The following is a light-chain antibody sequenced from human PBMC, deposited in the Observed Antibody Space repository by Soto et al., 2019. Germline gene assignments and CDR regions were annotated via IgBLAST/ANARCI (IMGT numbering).Light chain of an antibody. CDR3: QQLNAYPLT. CDR2: KAS. J-gene: IGKJ5*01. V-gene: IGKV1-5*03. Sequence: DIKMTQSPSTLSASVGDRVTITCRASQSISSWLAWYQQKPGKAPRLLIYKASDLESGVPSRFSGSGSGTDFTLTTSSLQPEDVATYYCQQLNAYPLTFGQGTLLEVK. CDR1: QSISSW.